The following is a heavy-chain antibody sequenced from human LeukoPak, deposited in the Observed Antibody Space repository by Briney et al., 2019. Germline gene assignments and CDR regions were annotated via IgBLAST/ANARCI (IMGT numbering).Heavy chain of an antibody. CDR2: ISSSGSTI. V-gene: IGHV3-11*01. J-gene: IGHJ4*02. CDR1: GFTFSDYY. Sequence: GSLRLSCAASGFTFSDYYMSWIRQAPGKGLEWVSYISSSGSTIYYADSVKGRFTISRDNTKNSLYLQMNSLRAEDTAVYYCARGVVRIAARRRWYYFDYWGQGTLVTVSS. CDR3: ARGVVRIAARRRWYYFDY. D-gene: IGHD6-6*01.